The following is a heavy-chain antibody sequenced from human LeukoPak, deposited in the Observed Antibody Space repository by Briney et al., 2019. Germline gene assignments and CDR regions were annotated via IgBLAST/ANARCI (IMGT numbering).Heavy chain of an antibody. CDR1: RFKFDDYT. V-gene: IGHV3-43*01. CDR3: AKDFQGIVGATQIDF. D-gene: IGHD1-26*01. J-gene: IGHJ4*02. CDR2: VSWNSDHT. Sequence: GGSLRLSCAAYRFKFDDYTMHWVRRPPGKGLEWVSLVSWNSDHTSYADSVKGRFTISRDNSKNSLYLEMSSLRIEDTAFYYCAKDFQGIVGATQIDFWGQGTLVIVSS.